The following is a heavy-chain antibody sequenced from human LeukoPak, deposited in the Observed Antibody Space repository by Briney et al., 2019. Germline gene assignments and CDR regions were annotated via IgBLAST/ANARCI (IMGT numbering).Heavy chain of an antibody. J-gene: IGHJ5*02. V-gene: IGHV1-18*01. CDR3: AREKLYGSGANWFDH. CDR1: GGTFSSYG. D-gene: IGHD3-10*01. Sequence: EASVKVSCKASGGTFSSYGISWVRQAPGQGLEWMGWISAYNGNTNYAQKLQGRVTMTTDTSASTAYMELSSLRSEDTAVYYCAREKLYGSGANWFDHWGQGTLVTVSS. CDR2: ISAYNGNT.